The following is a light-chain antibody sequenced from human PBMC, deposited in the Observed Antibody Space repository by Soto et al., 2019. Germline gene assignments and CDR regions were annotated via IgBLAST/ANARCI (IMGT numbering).Light chain of an antibody. CDR1: TGAVTSNHH. J-gene: IGLJ2*01. CDR2: DTS. V-gene: IGLV7-46*01. Sequence: QAVVTQQPSLTVSPGGTVTLTCGASTGAVTSNHHPYWFQQKAGQAPMTLIYDTSNKHSWTPARFSGSLLGDKAALTLSGAQPEDESQYYCLLAYYAARVFGGGTKLTVL. CDR3: LLAYYAARV.